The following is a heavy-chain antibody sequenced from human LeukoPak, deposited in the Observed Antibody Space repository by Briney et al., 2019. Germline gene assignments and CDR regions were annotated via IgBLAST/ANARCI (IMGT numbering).Heavy chain of an antibody. V-gene: IGHV3-64*01. CDR1: GFTFSSYA. CDR2: ISSNGGST. J-gene: IGHJ4*02. D-gene: IGHD6-6*01. CDR3: ARLGGRVSQYDIGY. Sequence: GGSLRLSCAASGFTFSSYAMHWVRQAPGKGLEYVSAISSNGGSTYYANSVKGRFTISRDNSKNTLYLQMGSLRAEDMAVYYCARLGGRVSQYDIGYWGQGTLVTVSS.